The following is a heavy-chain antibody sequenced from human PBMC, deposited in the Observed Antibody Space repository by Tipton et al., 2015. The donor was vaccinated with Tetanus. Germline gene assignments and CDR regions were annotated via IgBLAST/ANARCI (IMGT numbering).Heavy chain of an antibody. V-gene: IGHV4-61*01. CDR3: AREGYYDSGGYYYKGAFDI. CDR1: GGSVSSGSYY. D-gene: IGHD3-22*01. Sequence: TLSLTCTVSGGSVSSGSYYWSWIRQPPGKGLEWIGYIYYSGSTNYNPSLKSRVTISVDTSKNQFPLKLSSVTAADTAVYYCAREGYYDSGGYYYKGAFDIWGQGTMVTVSS. J-gene: IGHJ3*02. CDR2: IYYSGST.